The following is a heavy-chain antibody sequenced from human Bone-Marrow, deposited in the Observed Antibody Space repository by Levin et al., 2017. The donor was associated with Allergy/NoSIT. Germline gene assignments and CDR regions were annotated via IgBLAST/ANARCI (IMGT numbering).Heavy chain of an antibody. D-gene: IGHD2-8*01. CDR3: TTGYCTNGVCYTAYYYGMDV. CDR1: GFTFSNAW. CDR2: IKSKTDGGTT. V-gene: IGHV3-15*07. J-gene: IGHJ6*02. Sequence: KPGGSLRLSCAASGFTFSNAWMNWVRQAPGKGLEWVGRIKSKTDGGTTDYAAPVKGRFTISRDDSKNTLYLQMNSLKTEDTAVYYCTTGYCTNGVCYTAYYYGMDVWGQGTTVTVSS.